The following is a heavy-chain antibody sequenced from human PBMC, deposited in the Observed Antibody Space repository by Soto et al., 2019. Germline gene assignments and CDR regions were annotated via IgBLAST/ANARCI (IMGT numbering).Heavy chain of an antibody. CDR1: GFTFSSYA. CDR3: AKDRIGDYVWGSYRYTAGWFDP. D-gene: IGHD3-16*02. V-gene: IGHV3-23*01. CDR2: ISGSGGST. J-gene: IGHJ5*02. Sequence: GGSLRLSCAASGFTFSSYAMSWVRQAPGKGLEWVSAISGSGGSTYYADSVKGRFTISRDNSKNTLYLQMNSLRAEDTAVYYCAKDRIGDYVWGSYRYTAGWFDPWGQGTLVTVSS.